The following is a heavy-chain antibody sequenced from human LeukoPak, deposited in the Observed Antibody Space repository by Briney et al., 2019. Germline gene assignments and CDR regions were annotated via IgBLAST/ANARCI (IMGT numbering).Heavy chain of an antibody. CDR2: LSSDGSNK. CDR1: GFIFSSYG. Sequence: PGRSLRLSCAASGFIFSSYGMHWVRQAPAKGLEGLAVLSSDGSNKYYTDSVKGRFTISRDNSKDTLYLQMNSLRVEDTALYYCAKGGEICSGGSCSPGYWGQGTLVTVSS. CDR3: AKGGEICSGGSCSPGY. V-gene: IGHV3-30*18. J-gene: IGHJ4*02. D-gene: IGHD2-15*01.